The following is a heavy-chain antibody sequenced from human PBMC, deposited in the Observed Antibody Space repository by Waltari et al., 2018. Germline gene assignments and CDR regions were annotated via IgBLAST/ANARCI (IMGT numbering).Heavy chain of an antibody. CDR2: ISGSGTNT. CDR1: GFTFSTYA. J-gene: IGHJ4*02. Sequence: EVQLLESGGGLVQPGGSLRLSCAASGFTFSTYAMSWVRQAPGKGLEWVSAISGSGTNTYYADSVKGRFTISRDNSKNTLYLEINSLRAEDTAVYYCVKKGYEYSDDWYLDYFYDYWGQGTLVTVSS. D-gene: IGHD1-26*01. V-gene: IGHV3-23*01. CDR3: VKKGYEYSDDWYLDYFYDY.